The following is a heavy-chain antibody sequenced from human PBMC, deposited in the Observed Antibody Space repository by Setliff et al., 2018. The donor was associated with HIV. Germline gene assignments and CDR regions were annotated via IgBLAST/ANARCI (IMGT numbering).Heavy chain of an antibody. CDR3: ARGINWFAPFDY. CDR2: INPSSAGT. V-gene: IGHV1-2*02. D-gene: IGHD1-1*01. CDR1: GYTFTGYY. J-gene: IGHJ4*01. Sequence: GASVKVSCKASGYTFTGYYIHWVRQAPGQGLEWMGWINPSSAGTKYAQKFQDRVTMIRDTSNTTAYMALSRLTSDDTAVYFCARGINWFAPFDYWGQGTLVTVSS.